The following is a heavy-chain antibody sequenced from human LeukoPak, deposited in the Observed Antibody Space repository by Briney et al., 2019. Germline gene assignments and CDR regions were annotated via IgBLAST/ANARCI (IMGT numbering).Heavy chain of an antibody. V-gene: IGHV3-21*01. J-gene: IGHJ6*04. Sequence: GRSLRLSCAASGFTFSSYSMNWVRQAPGKGLEWVSSISSSSSYIYYADSVKGRFTISRDNAKNSLYLQMNSLRAEDTAVYYCARGPDITIFGVVILDVWGKGTTVTVSS. CDR1: GFTFSSYS. CDR2: ISSSSSYI. D-gene: IGHD3-3*01. CDR3: ARGPDITIFGVVILDV.